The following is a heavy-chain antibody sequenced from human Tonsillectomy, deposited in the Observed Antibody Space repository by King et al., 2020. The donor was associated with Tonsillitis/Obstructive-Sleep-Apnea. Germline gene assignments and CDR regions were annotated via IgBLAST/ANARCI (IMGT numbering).Heavy chain of an antibody. CDR3: ASPPGWYFDL. V-gene: IGHV4-34*01. CDR2: INHSGST. Sequence: VQLQQWGAGLLKPSETLSLTCAVYGGSFSGYYWSWIRQPPGKGLEWIGEINHSGSTNYNPSLKSRVTISVDTSKNQFSLKLSSVTAADTAVYYCASPPGWYFDLWGRGTLVTVSS. CDR1: GGSFSGYY. J-gene: IGHJ2*01.